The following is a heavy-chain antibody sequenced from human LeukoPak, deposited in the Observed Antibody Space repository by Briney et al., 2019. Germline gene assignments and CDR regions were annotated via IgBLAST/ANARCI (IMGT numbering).Heavy chain of an antibody. Sequence: GGSLRLSCAASGFTFSSFEMNWVRQAPGKGLEWVSYISISGSIIYYADSVKGRFTISRDNAKNSLYLQMNSLRAEDTAVYYCARGSRGNFDYWGQGTLVTVSS. D-gene: IGHD4-23*01. CDR2: ISISGSII. CDR3: ARGSRGNFDY. J-gene: IGHJ4*02. V-gene: IGHV3-48*03. CDR1: GFTFSSFE.